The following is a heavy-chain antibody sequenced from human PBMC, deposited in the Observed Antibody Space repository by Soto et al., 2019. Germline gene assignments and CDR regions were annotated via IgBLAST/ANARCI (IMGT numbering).Heavy chain of an antibody. CDR2: IIPIFGTA. J-gene: IGHJ6*01. V-gene: IGHV1-69*01. CDR1: GGTFSSYA. D-gene: IGHD3-3*01. Sequence: QVQLVQSGAEVKKPGSSVKVSCKASGGTFSSYAISWVRQAPGQGLEWMGGIIPIFGTANYAQKFQGRVTSTADESTRSAYMELSSLRSEDTDVYYCERTVHEAIFGGVVRHGMDVWGQGATVTF. CDR3: ERTVHEAIFGGVVRHGMDV.